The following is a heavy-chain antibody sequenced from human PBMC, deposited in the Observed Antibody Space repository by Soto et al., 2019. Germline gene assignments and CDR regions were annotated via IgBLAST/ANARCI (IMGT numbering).Heavy chain of an antibody. J-gene: IGHJ3*02. CDR2: ISSSGSYI. CDR3: ARPLEVRDAFDI. Sequence: ESGGGLVKPGGSLRLSCAASGFTFSSYSMNWVRQAPGKGLKWVSSISSSGSYIYYADSVKGRFTISRDNAKNSLYLQMNSLRAEDTAVYYCARPLEVRDAFDIWGQGTVVTVSS. D-gene: IGHD3-10*01. V-gene: IGHV3-21*01. CDR1: GFTFSSYS.